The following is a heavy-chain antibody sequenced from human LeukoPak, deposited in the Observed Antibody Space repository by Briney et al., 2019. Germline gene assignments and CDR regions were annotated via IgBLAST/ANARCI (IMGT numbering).Heavy chain of an antibody. CDR1: GGSISSYY. Sequence: SETLSLTCTVSGGSISSYYWSWIRQPAGKGLEWIGRIYTSGSTNYNPSLKSRVTISVDTSKNQFSLKLSSVTAADTAVYYCARDRAWGFGEPIDYWGQGTLVTVSS. V-gene: IGHV4-4*07. J-gene: IGHJ4*02. CDR3: ARDRAWGFGEPIDY. D-gene: IGHD3-10*01. CDR2: IYTSGST.